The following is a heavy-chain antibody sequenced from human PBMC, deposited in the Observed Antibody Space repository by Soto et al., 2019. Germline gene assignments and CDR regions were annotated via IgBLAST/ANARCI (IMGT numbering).Heavy chain of an antibody. Sequence: QVQLVQSGAEVKKPGASVKVSCKASGYTFTSYGITWVRQAPGQGLEWMGWISAYNGNTNNAQKLQGRVTMTSDTAASRESMELRSLRYDDTAVYYCARVSCSCPRCSLPRRTYFYYKYVDVWGRGTTVTVSS. J-gene: IGHJ6*03. V-gene: IGHV1-18*01. CDR2: ISAYNGNT. D-gene: IGHD2-2*01. CDR3: ARVSCSCPRCSLPRRTYFYYKYVDV. CDR1: GYTFTSYG.